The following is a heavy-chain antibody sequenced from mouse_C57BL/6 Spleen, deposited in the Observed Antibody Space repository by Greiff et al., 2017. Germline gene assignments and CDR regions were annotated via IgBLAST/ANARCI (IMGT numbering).Heavy chain of an antibody. CDR3: ARDGNYYYAMDY. CDR1: GFTFSSYA. CDR2: ISDGGSYT. Sequence: EVQLQQSGGGLVKPGGSLKLSCAASGFTFSSYAMSWVRQTPEKRLEWVATISDGGSYTYYPDNVKGRFTISRDNAKNNLYLQMSHLKSEDTAMYYCARDGNYYYAMDYWGQGTSVTVSS. J-gene: IGHJ4*01. V-gene: IGHV5-4*01. D-gene: IGHD2-1*01.